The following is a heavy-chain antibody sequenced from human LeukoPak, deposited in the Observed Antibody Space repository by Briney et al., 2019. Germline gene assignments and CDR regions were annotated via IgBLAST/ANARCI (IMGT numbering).Heavy chain of an antibody. Sequence: GGSLRLSCAASGFTFSSYAMSWVRQAPGKGLEWVAVISYDGSNKYYADSVKGRFTISRDNSKNTLYLQMNSLRAEDTAVYYCAKETNQNGYDFWSGYHLYYYYGMDVWGQGTTVTVSS. CDR2: ISYDGSNK. CDR3: AKETNQNGYDFWSGYHLYYYYGMDV. CDR1: GFTFSSYA. V-gene: IGHV3-30*18. D-gene: IGHD3-3*01. J-gene: IGHJ6*02.